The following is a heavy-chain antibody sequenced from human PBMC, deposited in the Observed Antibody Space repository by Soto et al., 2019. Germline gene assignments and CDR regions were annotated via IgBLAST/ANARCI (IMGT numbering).Heavy chain of an antibody. Sequence: APVKVSCKASGSTFTSYGISWVRQPPGQGLEWMGWISAYNGNTNYAQKLQGRVTMTTDTSTSTAYMELRSLRSADTAVYYCDSDRASSSSLLVQYYYKGMDVWGQGTTVTVSS. CDR3: DSDRASSSSLLVQYYYKGMDV. CDR1: GSTFTSYG. D-gene: IGHD6-6*01. V-gene: IGHV1-18*04. CDR2: ISAYNGNT. J-gene: IGHJ6*02.